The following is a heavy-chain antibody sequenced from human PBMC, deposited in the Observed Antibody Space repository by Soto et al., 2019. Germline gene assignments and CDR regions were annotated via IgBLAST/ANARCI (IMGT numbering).Heavy chain of an antibody. CDR3: ARTSMQSRGYSYGHGGMDV. CDR2: IDPSDSYT. J-gene: IGHJ6*02. D-gene: IGHD5-18*01. CDR1: GYSFTIYW. V-gene: IGHV5-10-1*01. Sequence: EVQLVQSGAEVKKPGESLRISCKGSGYSFTIYWISWVRQMPGKGLEWMGRIDPSDSYTNYSPSFQGHVTISADKSISTADLQWSSRKASDTAMYYCARTSMQSRGYSYGHGGMDVWGQGTTVTVSS.